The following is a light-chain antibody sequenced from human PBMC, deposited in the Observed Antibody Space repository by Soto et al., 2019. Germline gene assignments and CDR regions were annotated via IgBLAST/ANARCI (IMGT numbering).Light chain of an antibody. CDR2: KAS. Sequence: DIQMTQSPSTLSASVGDRVTITCRASQSSCNWLGGYQQKPGKAPNLLIYKASRLESGVPSRLSGSGSGTEFTLTISSLQTDDFATYYCQQYNTYPLTCGGGTKVEIK. CDR1: QSSCNW. J-gene: IGKJ4*01. CDR3: QQYNTYPLT. V-gene: IGKV1-5*03.